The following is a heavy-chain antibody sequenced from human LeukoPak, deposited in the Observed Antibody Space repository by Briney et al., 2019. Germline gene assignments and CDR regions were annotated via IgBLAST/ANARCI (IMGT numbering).Heavy chain of an antibody. CDR2: IYSGGST. CDR3: ARYRCSKSCQFDY. CDR1: GFTVSSNY. Sequence: GGSLRLSCAASGFTVSSNYMSWVRQAPGKGLEWVSVIYSGGSTYYADSVKGRFTISRDNSKNTLYLQMNSLRAEDTAVYYCARYRCSKSCQFDYWGQGTPVTVSS. J-gene: IGHJ4*02. D-gene: IGHD2-2*01. V-gene: IGHV3-66*01.